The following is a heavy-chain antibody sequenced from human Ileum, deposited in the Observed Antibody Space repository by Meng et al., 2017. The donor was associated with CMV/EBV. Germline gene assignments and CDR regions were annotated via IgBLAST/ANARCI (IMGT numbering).Heavy chain of an antibody. V-gene: IGHV3-7*01. CDR1: GFTLSSYW. J-gene: IGHJ6*02. Sequence: GESLKISCAASGFTLSSYWLSWVRQAPGRGLEWVANIKQDGNEKYYVDSVKGRFTVSRDNAKNSLYLQMNSLRAEDTAVYYCARVMDNNWYSRYYSMDVWGQGTTVTVSS. D-gene: IGHD2-21*01. CDR2: IKQDGNEK. CDR3: ARVMDNNWYSRYYSMDV.